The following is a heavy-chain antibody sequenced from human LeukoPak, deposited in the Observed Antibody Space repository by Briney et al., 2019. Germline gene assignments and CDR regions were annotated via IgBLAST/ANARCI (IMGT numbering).Heavy chain of an antibody. Sequence: GSLRLSCAASGFTFSSYGMNWVRQAPGKGLEWVSYISSSSSSMYYADSVKGRFTISRDNAKNSLYLQMNSLRAEDTAVYYCARIMTTVTTVEYWGQGTLVTVSS. D-gene: IGHD4-17*01. V-gene: IGHV3-48*01. J-gene: IGHJ4*02. CDR2: ISSSSSSM. CDR1: GFTFSSYG. CDR3: ARIMTTVTTVEY.